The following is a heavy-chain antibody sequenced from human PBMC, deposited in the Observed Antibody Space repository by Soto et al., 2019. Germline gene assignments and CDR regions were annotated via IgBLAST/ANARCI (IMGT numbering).Heavy chain of an antibody. J-gene: IGHJ4*02. D-gene: IGHD3-22*01. V-gene: IGHV4-38-2*01. CDR1: GDSIIGIYH. CDR3: ARGGGDDYYDSSGYSTPLFDY. Sequence: PSETLSLTCAVSGDSIIGIYHWAWIRQSPGRGLEWIASIYNTGTTYYTPSLESRVTISVDTSKNQFSLRLSSVTAADTAVYYCARGGGDDYYDSSGYSTPLFDYWGQGTLVTVSS. CDR2: IYNTGTT.